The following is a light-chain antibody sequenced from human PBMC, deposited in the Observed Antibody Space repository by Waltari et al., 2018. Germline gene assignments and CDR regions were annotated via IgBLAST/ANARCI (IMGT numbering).Light chain of an antibody. CDR2: DVT. CDR1: GSPAGASDY. Sequence: QSALTQPASVSGSPGQSITISCSGVGSPAGASDYVSWHQHHPGKAPQVIIYDVTNRPSGVSDRFSASKSANTASLTISRLQPEDEADYYCSSQTLDGLVLFGGGTRLTVL. CDR3: SSQTLDGLVL. J-gene: IGLJ2*01. V-gene: IGLV2-14*03.